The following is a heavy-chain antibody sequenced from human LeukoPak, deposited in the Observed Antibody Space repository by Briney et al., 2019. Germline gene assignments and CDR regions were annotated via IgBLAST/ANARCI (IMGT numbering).Heavy chain of an antibody. CDR2: IKQDGSEK. CDR1: GFTFSSYW. V-gene: IGHV3-7*01. D-gene: IGHD6-19*01. CDR3: ARDAGIAVVDLINDY. Sequence: GGSLRLSCAASGFTFSSYWMSWVRQAPGKGLEWVANIKQDGSEKYYVDSVKGRFTISRDNAKNSLYLQMNSLRAEDTAVYYCARDAGIAVVDLINDYWGQGTLVTVSS. J-gene: IGHJ4*02.